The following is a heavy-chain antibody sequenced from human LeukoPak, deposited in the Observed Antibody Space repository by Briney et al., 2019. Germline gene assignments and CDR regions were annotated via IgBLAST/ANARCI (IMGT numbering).Heavy chain of an antibody. D-gene: IGHD1-26*01. Sequence: GASVKVSCKASGYTFTSYGISWVRQAPGQGLEWMGWISAYNGNTNYAQKLQGRVTMTTDTSTSTAYMELRSLRSDDTAVYFCARPHAPLRVGGTHAFDIWGQGTMVTVSS. J-gene: IGHJ3*02. CDR1: GYTFTSYG. V-gene: IGHV1-18*01. CDR3: ARPHAPLRVGGTHAFDI. CDR2: ISAYNGNT.